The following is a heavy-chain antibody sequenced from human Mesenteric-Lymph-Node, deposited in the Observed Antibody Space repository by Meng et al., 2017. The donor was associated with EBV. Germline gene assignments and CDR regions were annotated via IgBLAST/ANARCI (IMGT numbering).Heavy chain of an antibody. CDR2: ISHSGSS. Sequence: QVPLQGSGPGRVTPSETMPRTCAVYGGSFSGYYWSWIRQPPGKGLEWIGEISHSGSSNYNVSLKSRVTMSIDTSKNQFSLKLSSVTVADTAVYYCARYSSSWEKYFQYWGRGSLVTVAS. J-gene: IGHJ1*01. CDR3: ARYSSSWEKYFQY. V-gene: IGHV4-34*10. D-gene: IGHD1-26*01. CDR1: GGSFSGYY.